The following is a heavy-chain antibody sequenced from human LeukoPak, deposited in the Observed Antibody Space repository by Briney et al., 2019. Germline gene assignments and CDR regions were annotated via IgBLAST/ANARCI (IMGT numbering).Heavy chain of an antibody. CDR2: ISSSSSYI. CDR1: GFTFSSYS. CDR3: ARARAHGMDV. V-gene: IGHV3-21*01. Sequence: GGSLRLSCAVSGFTFSSYSMNWVRQAPGKGLEWVSSISSSSSYIYYADSVKGRFTISRDNAKNSLYLQMNSLRAEDTAVYYCARARAHGMDVWGQGTTVTVSS. J-gene: IGHJ6*02.